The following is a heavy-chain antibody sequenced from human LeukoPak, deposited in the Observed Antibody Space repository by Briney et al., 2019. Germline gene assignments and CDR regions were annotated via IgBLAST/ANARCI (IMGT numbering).Heavy chain of an antibody. CDR1: GVSISSSAYF. J-gene: IGHJ4*02. Sequence: PSETLSLTCIVSGVSISSSAYFWGWIRQPPGKELEWIGSIYYSGKTYYSASLKSRVTMSVDTSKNLFSLRLTSVTAADTAIFYCARRRWYGSFDFWGQGTLVTVSS. D-gene: IGHD4-23*01. V-gene: IGHV4-39*01. CDR2: IYYSGKT. CDR3: ARRRWYGSFDF.